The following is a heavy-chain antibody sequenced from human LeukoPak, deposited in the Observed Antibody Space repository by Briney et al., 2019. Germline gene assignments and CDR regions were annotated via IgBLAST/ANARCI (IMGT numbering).Heavy chain of an antibody. CDR2: IYTSGST. Sequence: SETLSLTCTVSGGSISSSHYYWGWIRQTPGKGLEWIGTIYTSGSTNYNPSLKSRVTISVDTSKNQFSLKLSSVTAADTAVYYCARDSAPPYYDFWSGYYIDYWGQGTLVTVSS. CDR1: GGSISSSHYY. D-gene: IGHD3-3*01. CDR3: ARDSAPPYYDFWSGYYIDY. J-gene: IGHJ4*02. V-gene: IGHV4-39*07.